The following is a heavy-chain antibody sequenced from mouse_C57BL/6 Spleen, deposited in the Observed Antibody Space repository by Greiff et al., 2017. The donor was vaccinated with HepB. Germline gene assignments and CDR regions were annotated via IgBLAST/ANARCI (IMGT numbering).Heavy chain of an antibody. J-gene: IGHJ1*03. Sequence: VQLQQSGPELVKPGASVKISCKASGYAFSSSWMNWVKQRPGKGLEWIGRIYPGDGDTNYNGKFKGKATLTADKSSSTAYMPLSSLTSEDSAVYFCARGNYYGSSYEWYFDVWGTGTTVTVSS. D-gene: IGHD1-1*01. CDR1: GYAFSSSW. V-gene: IGHV1-82*01. CDR2: IYPGDGDT. CDR3: ARGNYYGSSYEWYFDV.